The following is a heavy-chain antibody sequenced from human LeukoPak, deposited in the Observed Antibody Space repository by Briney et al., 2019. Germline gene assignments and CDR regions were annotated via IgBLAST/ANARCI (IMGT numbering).Heavy chain of an antibody. D-gene: IGHD2-21*01. V-gene: IGHV3-30*04. J-gene: IGHJ3*02. CDR3: ASRTDTSYPFDI. CDR2: ISYDGSNK. CDR1: AFTFSSYS. Sequence: GRSLRLSCAASAFTFSSYSMHWVRLAPGKGLEWVAVISYDGSNKYYADSVKGRFTIFRDNSKNTLYLQMNSLRTEDTAVYYCASRTDTSYPFDIWGQGTMVTVSS.